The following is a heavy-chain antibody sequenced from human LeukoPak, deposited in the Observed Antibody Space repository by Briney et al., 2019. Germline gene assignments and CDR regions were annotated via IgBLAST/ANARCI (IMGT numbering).Heavy chain of an antibody. CDR3: ARDVDGYFAY. J-gene: IGHJ4*02. CDR2: MMPILGAA. Sequence: SVKVSCKASGGTFISYAISWVRQAPGQGLEGMGRMMPILGAANYAQKFQGRVTITADRSTSTAYMELSSLRSEDTAVYFCARDVDGYFAYWGQGTLVTVSS. V-gene: IGHV1-69*04. D-gene: IGHD5-24*01. CDR1: GGTFISYA.